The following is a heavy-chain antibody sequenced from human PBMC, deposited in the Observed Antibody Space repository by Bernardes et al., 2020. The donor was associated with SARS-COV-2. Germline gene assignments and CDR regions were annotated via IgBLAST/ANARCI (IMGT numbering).Heavy chain of an antibody. D-gene: IGHD5-12*01. V-gene: IGHV3-7*02. CDR3: ARGSGRKILVALDY. CDR2: IGPDGSAK. Sequence: GGSLRLSCAASGFSFRDSWMSWIRQSPGKGLEWVANIGPDGSAKTYVDSVKGRFTISRDNAKNSLILEMNCLVKDTAVFYCARGSGRKILVALDYWGQGTLVTVSS. J-gene: IGHJ4*02. CDR1: GFSFRDSW.